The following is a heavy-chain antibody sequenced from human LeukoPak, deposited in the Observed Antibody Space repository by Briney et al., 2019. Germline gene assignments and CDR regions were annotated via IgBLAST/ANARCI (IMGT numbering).Heavy chain of an antibody. Sequence: ASVKVSCKASGGTFSSYAISWVRQAPGQGLEWMGIINPSGGRTSYAQKFQGRVTMTRDTSTSTVYMELSSLRSEDTAVYYCARDRMVYALSNWFDPWGQGTLVTVSS. V-gene: IGHV1-46*01. CDR1: GGTFSSYA. J-gene: IGHJ5*02. D-gene: IGHD2-8*01. CDR3: ARDRMVYALSNWFDP. CDR2: INPSGGRT.